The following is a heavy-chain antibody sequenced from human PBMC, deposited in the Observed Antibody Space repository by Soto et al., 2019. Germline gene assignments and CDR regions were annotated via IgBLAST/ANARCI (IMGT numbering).Heavy chain of an antibody. CDR1: GFTFSSYA. CDR3: ARAGIVGGSFGY. J-gene: IGHJ4*02. V-gene: IGHV3-64*01. D-gene: IGHD1-26*01. CDR2: ISSNGGST. Sequence: EVQLVESGGGLVQPGGSLRLSCAASGFTFSSYAMHWVRQAPGKGLEYVSAISSNGGSTYYANSVKGRFTISRDNSKSTLYLQMGSLRAEDMAVYYCARAGIVGGSFGYWGQGTLVTVSS.